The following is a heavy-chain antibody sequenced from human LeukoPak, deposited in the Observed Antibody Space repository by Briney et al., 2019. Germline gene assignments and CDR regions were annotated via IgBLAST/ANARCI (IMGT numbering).Heavy chain of an antibody. CDR1: GGSISTGGYY. D-gene: IGHD3-10*01. CDR2: ISYSGGT. Sequence: PSETLSLTCTVSGGSISTGGYYWSWIRQPPGKGLEWIGYISYSGGTYYNPSLKSRVTISADPSKSQFSLNMNSVTAADTAVYYCASTSKYIGSGRDDSFDIWGQGTMVTVSS. V-gene: IGHV4-30-4*01. J-gene: IGHJ3*02. CDR3: ASTSKYIGSGRDDSFDI.